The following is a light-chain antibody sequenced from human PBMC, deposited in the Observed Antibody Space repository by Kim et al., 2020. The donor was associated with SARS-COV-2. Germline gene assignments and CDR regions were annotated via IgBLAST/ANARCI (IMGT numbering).Light chain of an antibody. V-gene: IGLV3-21*04. CDR2: YDS. CDR3: QVWDSSSDHRV. J-gene: IGLJ3*02. CDR1: KIGSKS. Sequence: APGKTARITCGGNKIGSKSVRWYQQKPGQAPGLVIYYDSDRPSGIPERFSGSNSGNTATLTISGVEAGDEADYYCQVWDSSSDHRVFGGGTQLTVL.